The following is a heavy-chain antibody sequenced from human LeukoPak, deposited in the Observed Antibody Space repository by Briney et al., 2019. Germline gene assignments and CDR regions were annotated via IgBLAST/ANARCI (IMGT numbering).Heavy chain of an antibody. CDR2: IYSGGST. V-gene: IGHV3-53*01. J-gene: IGHJ4*02. CDR1: GFTVSSNY. CDR3: TTHVIQRPEFDY. D-gene: IGHD1-1*01. Sequence: GGSLRLSCAASGFTVSSNYISWVRQAPGKGLEWVSVIYSGGSTYYADSVKGRFTISRDNSKNTLYLQMNSLRAEDTAVYYCTTHVIQRPEFDYWGQGTLVTVSS.